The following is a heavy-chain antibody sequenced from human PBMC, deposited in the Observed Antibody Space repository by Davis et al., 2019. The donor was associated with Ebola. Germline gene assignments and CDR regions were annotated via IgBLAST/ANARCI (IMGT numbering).Heavy chain of an antibody. CDR3: ATKQGDY. Sequence: PGGSLRLSCVASGFSLNSCAVHWVRQTPGKGLEWVALISYDGKIKYYADSAKGRFTISRDNVKNSLYLQMNSLSAEDTAVYYCATKQGDYWGQGTLVTVSS. CDR1: GFSLNSCA. J-gene: IGHJ4*02. V-gene: IGHV3-30*03. CDR2: ISYDGKIK.